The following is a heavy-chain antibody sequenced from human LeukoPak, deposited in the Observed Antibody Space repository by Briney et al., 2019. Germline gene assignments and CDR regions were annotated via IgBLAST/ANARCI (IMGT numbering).Heavy chain of an antibody. V-gene: IGHV3-23*01. D-gene: IGHD2-8*02. CDR2: ISGSGGGT. CDR1: GFTFSSYA. J-gene: IGHJ1*01. CDR3: AKGLVGTEYFQH. Sequence: LGGSLRLSCAASGFTFSSYAMSWVRQAPGKGLEWISTISGSGGGTYYADSVKGRFTISRDNSKNTLSPQMNSLRAEDTAVYHCAKGLVGTEYFQHWGQGTLVTVSS.